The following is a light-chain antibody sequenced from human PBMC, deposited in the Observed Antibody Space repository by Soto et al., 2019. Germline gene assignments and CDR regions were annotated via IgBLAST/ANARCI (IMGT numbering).Light chain of an antibody. V-gene: IGKV2-28*01. CDR1: QSLLHSNGYNY. Sequence: DVVMTPSPLSLPVTPGEPASISCRSSQSLLHSNGYNYLDWYLQKPGQSPQLLIYLGSNRASGVPDRFSGSGSGTDFTLKISRVEAEDVGVYYCMQALQTTWTCGQGTKVEIK. J-gene: IGKJ1*01. CDR3: MQALQTTWT. CDR2: LGS.